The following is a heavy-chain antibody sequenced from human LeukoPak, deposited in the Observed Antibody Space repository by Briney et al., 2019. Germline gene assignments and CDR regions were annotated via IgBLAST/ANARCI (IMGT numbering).Heavy chain of an antibody. J-gene: IGHJ4*02. CDR3: VSQSAAAFDS. CDR1: GGSISSYY. V-gene: IGHV4-59*08. CDR2: IYYSGST. Sequence: PSETLSLTCTVSGGSISSYYWSWIRQPPGKGLEWIGYIYYSGSTNYNPSLKSRVTISVDTSKNQFSLELTSVTAADTAVYYCVSQSAAAFDSWGQGILVTVSS. D-gene: IGHD2-15*01.